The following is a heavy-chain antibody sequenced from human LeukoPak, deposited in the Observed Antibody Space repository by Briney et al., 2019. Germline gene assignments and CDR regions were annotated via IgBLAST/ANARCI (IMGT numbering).Heavy chain of an antibody. J-gene: IGHJ4*02. CDR2: ISISGVYT. V-gene: IGHV3-21*01. D-gene: IGHD6-19*01. CDR1: GFIFSTYN. CDR3: ARAIKAVADTFHRDYYFDY. Sequence: PGGSQRLSCAASGFIFSTYNINWVRQAPGKGLGWVSFISISGVYTYYADSVKGRFTISRDNSKNTLYLQMNSLRAEDTAVYYCARAIKAVADTFHRDYYFDYWGQETLVTVSS.